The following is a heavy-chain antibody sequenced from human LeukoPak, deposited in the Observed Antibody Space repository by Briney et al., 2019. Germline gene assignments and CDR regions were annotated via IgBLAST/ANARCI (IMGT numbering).Heavy chain of an antibody. CDR3: AREVRTTGSYYYGSGIYYHFDY. CDR2: ISAYNGNT. V-gene: IGHV1-18*01. CDR1: GYTFNIYG. D-gene: IGHD3-10*01. J-gene: IGHJ4*02. Sequence: ASVTVSYEGSGYTFNIYGISWVRQAPGQGGEGMGWISAYNGNTNYTQKLQGRVTMTTDTSTTTAYMALRSLRSDDTAVYYCAREVRTTGSYYYGSGIYYHFDYWGQGTLVTVSS.